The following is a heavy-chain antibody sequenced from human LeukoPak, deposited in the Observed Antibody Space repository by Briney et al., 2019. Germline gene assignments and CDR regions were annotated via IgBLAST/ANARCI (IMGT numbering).Heavy chain of an antibody. D-gene: IGHD2-2*01. J-gene: IGHJ4*02. CDR2: IWYDGSNK. V-gene: IGHV3-33*01. Sequence: RGSLRLSCAPSGFTFSSYGMHRVPQAPDKGLEWMAVIWYDGSNKVYADSVKGRFTISRDNSKNTLYLQMNSLGAEDTAVYYCARDRGTTSVDYWGQGTLVTVSS. CDR1: GFTFSSYG. CDR3: ARDRGTTSVDY.